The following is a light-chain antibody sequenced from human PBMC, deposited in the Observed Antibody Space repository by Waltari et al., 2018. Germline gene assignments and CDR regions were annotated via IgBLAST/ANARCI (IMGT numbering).Light chain of an antibody. Sequence: DIQMTQSPSSLSASVGDRVTITCRASQSISSDLNWYQQKPGKAPKLLIYAASRLQSGVPSRFSGSGSGTDFTLTISSPQPEDFATYYCQQSYSTPRTFGQGTKVEIK. V-gene: IGKV1-39*01. J-gene: IGKJ1*01. CDR3: QQSYSTPRT. CDR2: AAS. CDR1: QSISSD.